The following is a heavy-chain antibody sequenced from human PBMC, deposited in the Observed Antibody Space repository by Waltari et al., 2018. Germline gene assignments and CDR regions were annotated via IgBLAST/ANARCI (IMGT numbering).Heavy chain of an antibody. V-gene: IGHV4-61*02. J-gene: IGHJ4*02. CDR3: ARGIAKGGYGAVDY. Sequence: QVHLQESGPGLVRPSQTLSLTCNVSGASISSGTYYWNWIRQPAGKGPEWIGRIHISGSTNYSPSLKSRVIISVDTSNNQFSLKLTSVTAADTAVYYCARGIAKGGYGAVDYWGQGRLVTVSS. CDR2: IHISGST. D-gene: IGHD5-18*01. CDR1: GASISSGTYY.